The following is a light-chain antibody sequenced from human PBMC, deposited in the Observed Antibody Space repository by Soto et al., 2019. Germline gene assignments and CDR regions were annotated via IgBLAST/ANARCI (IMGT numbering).Light chain of an antibody. CDR1: QSVSSD. CDR2: DAS. Sequence: EIVLTQSPATLSLSPGEIATLSCRASQSVSSDLAWYQQKPGQAPRLLIYDASNRATGIPARFSGSGSGTDFTLTISSLEPEDFAVYYCQQRSNWPFTFGGGTKVEIK. V-gene: IGKV3-11*01. J-gene: IGKJ4*01. CDR3: QQRSNWPFT.